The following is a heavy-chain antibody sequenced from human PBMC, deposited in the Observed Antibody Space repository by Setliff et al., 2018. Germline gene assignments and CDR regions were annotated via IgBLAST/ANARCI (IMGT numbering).Heavy chain of an antibody. CDR2: ISAYNGDT. J-gene: IGHJ6*03. Sequence: ASVKVSCKASGYTFTKYGINWVRQAPGQRLEWVGWISAYNGDTNYAQKFQGRVTMTTDRSTSTAYMELSSLRFEDTAVYYCAREGVDTRSSTDYRYYMDLWGKGTTVTVSS. CDR3: AREGVDTRSSTDYRYYMDL. CDR1: GYTFTKYG. V-gene: IGHV1-18*01. D-gene: IGHD5-18*01.